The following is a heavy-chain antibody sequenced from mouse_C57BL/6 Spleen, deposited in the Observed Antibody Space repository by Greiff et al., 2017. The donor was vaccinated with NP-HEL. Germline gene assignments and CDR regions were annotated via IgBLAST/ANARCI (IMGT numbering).Heavy chain of an antibody. J-gene: IGHJ2*01. D-gene: IGHD1-1*01. CDR2: IDPSDSYT. CDR3: AILITTVEGDY. Sequence: VQLQQPGAELVMPGASVKLSCKASGYTFTSYWMHWVKQRPGQGLEWIGEIDPSDSYTNYNQKFKGKSTLTVDKNSSTAYMQRSSLTSEDAAVYYCAILITTVEGDYWGQGTTLTVSS. V-gene: IGHV1-69*01. CDR1: GYTFTSYW.